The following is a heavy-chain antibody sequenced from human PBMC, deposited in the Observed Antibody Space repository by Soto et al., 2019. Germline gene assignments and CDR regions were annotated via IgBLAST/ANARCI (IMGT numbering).Heavy chain of an antibody. J-gene: IGHJ4*02. V-gene: IGHV4-30-2*01. CDR2: IYHSGST. Sequence: QLQLPESGSGLVKPSQTLSLTCAVSGGSISSGGYSWSWIRQPPGKGLEWIGYIYHSGSTYYKPSLKCRVTISVDRSKNQFSLKLRAVTAADTDVYYCAVGRIVTRRYYWGQGTLVTISS. CDR1: GGSISSGGYS. CDR3: AVGRIVTRRYY. D-gene: IGHD1-1*01.